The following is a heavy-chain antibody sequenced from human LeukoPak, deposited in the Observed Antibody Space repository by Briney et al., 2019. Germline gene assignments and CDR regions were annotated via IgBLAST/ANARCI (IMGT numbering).Heavy chain of an antibody. Sequence: ASVNVSCKASGYTFTTYHIHWLRQAPGQGLEWMGIINPSGGNTNYAQKFQGRVTMTTDTSTTTMYMELSSLRSEDTAVYYCARLRLGAVADHWGQGTLVTVSS. D-gene: IGHD6-19*01. V-gene: IGHV1-46*01. J-gene: IGHJ4*02. CDR3: ARLRLGAVADH. CDR2: INPSGGNT. CDR1: GYTFTTYH.